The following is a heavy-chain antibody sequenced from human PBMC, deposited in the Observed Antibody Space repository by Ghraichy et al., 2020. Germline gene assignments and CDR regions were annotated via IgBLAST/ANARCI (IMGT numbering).Heavy chain of an antibody. V-gene: IGHV4-34*01. CDR2: INHSGST. Sequence: SETLSLTCAVYGGSFSGYYGSWIRQPPGKGLEWIGEINHSGSTNYNPSLKSRVTISVDTSKNQFSLKLSSVTAADTAVYYCARGRRVRIYESIRFGPRGGYYYGMDVWGQGTTVTVSS. J-gene: IGHJ6*02. CDR3: ARGRRVRIYESIRFGPRGGYYYGMDV. CDR1: GGSFSGYY. D-gene: IGHD3-22*01.